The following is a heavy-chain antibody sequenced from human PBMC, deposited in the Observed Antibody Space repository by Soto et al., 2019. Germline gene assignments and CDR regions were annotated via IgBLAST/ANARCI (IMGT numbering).Heavy chain of an antibody. CDR2: ISISGSS. V-gene: IGHV4-4*07. D-gene: IGHD6-13*01. CDR1: GDSISTYY. CDR3: ARGMTPPGAPAWYHLDS. J-gene: IGHJ4*02. Sequence: PSETLSLTCTVSGDSISTYYWSWMRQPAGKGLEWIGRISISGSSNYNPSLQSRVTLSVDVSKNQFSLRLTSVTAADTALYYCARGMTPPGAPAWYHLDSWGPGTLVTVSS.